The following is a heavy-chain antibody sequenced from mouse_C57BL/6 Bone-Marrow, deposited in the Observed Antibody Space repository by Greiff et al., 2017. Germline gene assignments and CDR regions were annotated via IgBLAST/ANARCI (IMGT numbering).Heavy chain of an antibody. CDR3: ALLLRSYFDD. CDR2: IRNKANGYTT. D-gene: IGHD1-1*01. J-gene: IGHJ2*01. Sequence: DVHLVESGGGLVQPGGSLSLSGAASGFTFTDYYMSWVRQPPGKALEWLGFIRNKANGYTTEYSASVKGRFTISRDNSQSILYLHMNALRAEDSATYYCALLLRSYFDDWGQGTTLTVSS. CDR1: GFTFTDYY. V-gene: IGHV7-3*01.